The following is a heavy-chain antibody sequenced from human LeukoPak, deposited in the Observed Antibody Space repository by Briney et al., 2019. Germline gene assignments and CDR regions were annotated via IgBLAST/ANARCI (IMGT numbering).Heavy chain of an antibody. D-gene: IGHD3-16*01. Sequence: ASVKVSCKVSGYTHTELSMHWVRQAPGKGLEWMGGFDPEDGETIYAQKFQGRVTMTEDTSTDTVYMELSSLRSEDTAVYYCATGIGREGTFRGQLDYWGQGTLVTVSS. CDR3: ATGIGREGTFRGQLDY. CDR2: FDPEDGET. CDR1: GYTHTELS. J-gene: IGHJ4*02. V-gene: IGHV1-24*01.